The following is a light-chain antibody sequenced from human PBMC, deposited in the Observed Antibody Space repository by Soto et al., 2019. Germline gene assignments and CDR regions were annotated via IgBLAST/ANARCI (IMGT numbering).Light chain of an antibody. Sequence: DIQMTQSPCSLSASVGDRFTVTFLTSQKINNYLNWYQQKPGKAPKLLIYCASSVQSGVPLRFSGSGSGTEFTLTISSLQPEDFAIYYCEQTYSTPVTFGQGTRLEIK. CDR1: QKINNY. V-gene: IGKV1-39*01. CDR2: CAS. CDR3: EQTYSTPVT. J-gene: IGKJ5*01.